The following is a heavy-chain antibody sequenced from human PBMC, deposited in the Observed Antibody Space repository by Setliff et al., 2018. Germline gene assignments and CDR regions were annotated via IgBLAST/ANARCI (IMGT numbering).Heavy chain of an antibody. CDR2: IYASGST. V-gene: IGHV4-4*08. D-gene: IGHD1-26*01. CDR1: GGSTSGYF. J-gene: IGHJ6*03. CDR3: ARAPDSGTYYNLYHYYMDV. Sequence: PSETLSLTCTVSGGSTSGYFWNWIRQPPGKGLEWIGHIYASGSTKYNPSLRSRVTISVDTSKNHFSLRLSSVTAADTAVYYCARAPDSGTYYNLYHYYMDVWGKGTTVTVSS.